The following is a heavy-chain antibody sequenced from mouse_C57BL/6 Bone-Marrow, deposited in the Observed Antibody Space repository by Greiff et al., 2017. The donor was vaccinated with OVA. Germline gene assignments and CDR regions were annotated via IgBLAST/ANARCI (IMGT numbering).Heavy chain of an antibody. CDR1: AVDFSRYW. D-gene: IGHD1-1*01. CDR2: INPDSSTI. V-gene: IGHV4-1*01. CDR3: ANKGHYYGSPWFAY. J-gene: IGHJ3*01. Sequence: PAAAVDFSRYWMSWVRRAPGKGLEWIGEINPDSSTINYAPSLKDKFIISRDNAKNTLYLQMSKVRSEDTALYYCANKGHYYGSPWFAYWGQGTLVTVSA.